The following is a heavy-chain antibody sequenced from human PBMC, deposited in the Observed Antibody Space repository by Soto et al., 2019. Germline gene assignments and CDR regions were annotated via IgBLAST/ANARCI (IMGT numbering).Heavy chain of an antibody. CDR3: AKGIGPSRGYFDY. V-gene: IGHV3-43D*04. J-gene: IGHJ4*02. Sequence: EVQLVESGGVVVQPGGSLRLSCAASGFTFDDYVMHWVRQAPGKGLEWVSLITWDGGKTYYADSVKGRFTMSRDNSKNSLYLQMNSLRAEDTAFYCCAKGIGPSRGYFDYWGQGTLVTVSS. D-gene: IGHD3-16*01. CDR2: ITWDGGKT. CDR1: GFTFDDYV.